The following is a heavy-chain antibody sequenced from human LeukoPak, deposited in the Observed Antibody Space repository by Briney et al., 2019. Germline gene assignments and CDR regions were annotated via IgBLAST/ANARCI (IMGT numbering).Heavy chain of an antibody. V-gene: IGHV1-8*01. D-gene: IGHD2-15*01. Sequence: ASVKVSCKASGYTFTSCDINWVRQATGQGLEWMGWMNPNSGNTGYAQKFQGRVTMTRNTFISTAYMELSSLRSEDTAVYYCARPPSGDDAFDIWGQGTMVTVSS. CDR1: GYTFTSCD. CDR2: MNPNSGNT. J-gene: IGHJ3*02. CDR3: ARPPSGDDAFDI.